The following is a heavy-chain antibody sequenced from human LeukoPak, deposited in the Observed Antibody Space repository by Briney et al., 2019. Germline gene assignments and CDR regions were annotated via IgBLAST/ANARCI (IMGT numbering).Heavy chain of an antibody. D-gene: IGHD6-13*01. J-gene: IGHJ4*02. CDR3: ARDAYSSSWYYFDY. CDR1: GGSISSYY. V-gene: IGHV4-39*07. Sequence: SETLSLTCTVSGGSISSYYWSWIRQPPGKGLEWIGSIYYSGSTYYNPSLKSRVTISVDTSKNQFSLKLSSVTAADTAVYYCARDAYSSSWYYFDYWGQGTLVTVSS. CDR2: IYYSGST.